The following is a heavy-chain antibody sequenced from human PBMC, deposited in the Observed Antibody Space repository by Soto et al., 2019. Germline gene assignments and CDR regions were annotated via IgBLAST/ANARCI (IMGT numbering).Heavy chain of an antibody. V-gene: IGHV4-34*01. CDR2: INHSGSN. D-gene: IGHD3-9*01. Sequence: PSETLSLPCVVSGGSFSTYYYNWIRQSPGKGLEWIGEINHSGSNNYSPSLKSRVTMSLDTSKNQFSLKLTSVTAADTAVYYCARGGSNDWQVAFDIWGQGTMVTVSS. CDR3: ARGGSNDWQVAFDI. J-gene: IGHJ3*02. CDR1: GGSFSTYY.